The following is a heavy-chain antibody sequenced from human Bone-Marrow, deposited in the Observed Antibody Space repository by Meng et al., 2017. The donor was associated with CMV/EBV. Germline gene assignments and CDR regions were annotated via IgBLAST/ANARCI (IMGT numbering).Heavy chain of an antibody. CDR1: GFSLSTSGVG. J-gene: IGHJ4*02. Sequence: SGPTLVKPTQTLTLTCTFSGFSLSTSGVGVGWIRQPPGKALEWLALIYWNDDKRYSPSLKSRLTITKDTSKNQGVLTMTNMDPVETATYYSAHRRKKMGEQKGGGFDYWGQGTLVTVSS. CDR2: IYWNDDK. CDR3: AHRRKKMGEQKGGGFDY. V-gene: IGHV2-5*01. D-gene: IGHD3-16*01.